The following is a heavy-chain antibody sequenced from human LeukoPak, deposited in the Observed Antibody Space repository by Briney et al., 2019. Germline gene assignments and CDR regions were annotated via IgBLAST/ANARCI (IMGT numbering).Heavy chain of an antibody. V-gene: IGHV4-61*02. CDR1: GGSISSGSYY. CDR3: ARYSSSGAFDI. D-gene: IGHD6-6*01. J-gene: IGHJ3*02. CDR2: IYTSGST. Sequence: SETLSLTCTVSGGSISSGSYYWSWIRQPAGKGLEWIGRIYTSGSTNYNPSLKSRVTISVDTSKNQFSLKLSSVTAADTAVYYCARYSSSGAFDIWGQGTMVTVSS.